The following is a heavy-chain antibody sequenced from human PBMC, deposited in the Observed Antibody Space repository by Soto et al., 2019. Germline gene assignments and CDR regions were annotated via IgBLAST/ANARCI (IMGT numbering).Heavy chain of an antibody. D-gene: IGHD2-21*02. Sequence: GGSLRLSCAASGFTFSTYSMNWVRQAPGKGLEWVSAISGSGGSTYYADSVKGRFTISRDNSKNTLYLQMNSLRAEDTAVYYCANDGVVTAIPNDAFDIWGQGTMVTVSS. J-gene: IGHJ3*02. CDR1: GFTFSTYS. V-gene: IGHV3-23*01. CDR2: ISGSGGST. CDR3: ANDGVVTAIPNDAFDI.